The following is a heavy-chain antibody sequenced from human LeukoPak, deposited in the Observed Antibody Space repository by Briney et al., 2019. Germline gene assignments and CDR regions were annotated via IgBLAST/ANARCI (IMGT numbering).Heavy chain of an antibody. V-gene: IGHV3-66*04. CDR3: AKHTGYSYGHFDY. CDR1: GFTVSSNY. D-gene: IGHD5-18*01. J-gene: IGHJ4*02. CDR2: IYSGGST. Sequence: PGGSLRLSCAASGFTVSSNYMSWVRQAPGKGLEWVSVIYSGGSTYYADSVKGRFTISRDNAKNSLYLQMNSLRAEDTAVYYCAKHTGYSYGHFDYWGQGTLVTVSS.